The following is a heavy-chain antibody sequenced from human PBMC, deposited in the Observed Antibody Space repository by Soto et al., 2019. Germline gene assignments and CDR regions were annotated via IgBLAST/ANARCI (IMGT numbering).Heavy chain of an antibody. D-gene: IGHD2-21*02. CDR3: AREVVTETTWGSVDS. V-gene: IGHV1-69*01. J-gene: IGHJ4*02. Sequence: QVHLVQSGADGRKSGSSVRVSCTASGGGTLSNDAISWVRQAPGQGLEWLGRISPFFGTTDYSQSFQGRLTMTADASTGTVYMDVRSVKSDDTAVYYCAREVVTETTWGSVDSWGQGTLVTVSS. CDR2: ISPFFGTT. CDR1: GGGTLSNDA.